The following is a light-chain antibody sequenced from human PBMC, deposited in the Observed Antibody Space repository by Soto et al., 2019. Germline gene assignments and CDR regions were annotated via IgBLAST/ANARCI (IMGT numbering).Light chain of an antibody. J-gene: IGKJ5*01. V-gene: IGKV1-12*01. Sequence: DIQMTQSPSSVSASVGDRVTITCRASQDIDSWLAWYQQTPGKAPNLLIYAASSLQSGVPSRFSGSGSGTDFTFTISSLQPEDFATYYCQQNYNTPITFGQGTRLEIK. CDR2: AAS. CDR3: QQNYNTPIT. CDR1: QDIDSW.